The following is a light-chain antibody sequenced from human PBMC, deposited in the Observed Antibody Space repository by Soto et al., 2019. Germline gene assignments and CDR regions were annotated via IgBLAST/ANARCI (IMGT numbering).Light chain of an antibody. J-gene: IGKJ1*01. Sequence: IVLTQSPGTLSLSPGEGXTLSXRTSQSVSIRHLAWYQQRPGQAPRLLIYATSDRATGTPDRFSGSGSGTDFTLTITSLEPEDFAVXYCQQYGTSWTFGQGTKVEI. CDR1: QSVSIRH. CDR2: ATS. CDR3: QQYGTSWT. V-gene: IGKV3-20*01.